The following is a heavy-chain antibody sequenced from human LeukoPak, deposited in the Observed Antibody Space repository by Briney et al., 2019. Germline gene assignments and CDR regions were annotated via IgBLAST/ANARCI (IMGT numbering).Heavy chain of an antibody. V-gene: IGHV3-74*01. CDR1: GFTFSSYW. D-gene: IGHD3-22*01. J-gene: IGHJ4*02. Sequence: GGSLRLSCAASGFTFSSYWMHWVRQAPGKGLVWVSRIHSDGSSTSYADSVRGRFTISRDDAKSTLYLQINSLRAEDTAVYYCARSGWPYYFDYWGQGTLVTVSS. CDR2: IHSDGSST. CDR3: ARSGWPYYFDY.